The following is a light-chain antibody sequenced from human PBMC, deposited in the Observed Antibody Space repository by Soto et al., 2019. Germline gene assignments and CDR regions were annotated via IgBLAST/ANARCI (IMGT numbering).Light chain of an antibody. J-gene: IGKJ1*01. CDR3: QQRSNWPCT. CDR1: QSVSSY. CDR2: DAC. Sequence: EIVVPQAPGTISCSPVEGVMRSGRASQSVSSYSAWYQQKPGQAPRLLIYDACNRAASIQARFSGSGSGTDFTLTISSLEPQDFAVYYCQQRSNWPCTFGQGTKVDIK. V-gene: IGKV3-11*01.